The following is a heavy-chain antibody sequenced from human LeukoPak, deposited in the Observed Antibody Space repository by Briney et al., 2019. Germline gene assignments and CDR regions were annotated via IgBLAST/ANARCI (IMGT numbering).Heavy chain of an antibody. V-gene: IGHV1-2*02. Sequence: GASVTVSRMDSGYTLTVCYMHWVRQAPEQGVEWMGWINPNSGGTKYAQKLQGRVTMTRDTSISTAYMELSRLRSDDTAVYYCARGALMIVVDNWFDPWGQGTLVTVSS. CDR3: ARGALMIVVDNWFDP. CDR2: INPNSGGT. CDR1: GYTLTVCY. D-gene: IGHD3-22*01. J-gene: IGHJ5*02.